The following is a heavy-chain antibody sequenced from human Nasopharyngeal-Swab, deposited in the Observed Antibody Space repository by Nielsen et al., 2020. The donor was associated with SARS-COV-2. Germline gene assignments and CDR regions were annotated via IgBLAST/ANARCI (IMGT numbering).Heavy chain of an antibody. CDR1: GFTFSSYS. J-gene: IGHJ4*02. V-gene: IGHV3-21*01. CDR2: ISSSSSYT. CDR3: TRDIGGKYGY. Sequence: GGSLRLSCLASGFTFSSYSMNWVRQAPGKGLEWVSSISSSSSYTHYADSVKGRFTISRDNAKNSLYLQMNSLRGDDTAVYYCTRDIGGKYGYWGQGNLVTVSS. D-gene: IGHD4-23*01.